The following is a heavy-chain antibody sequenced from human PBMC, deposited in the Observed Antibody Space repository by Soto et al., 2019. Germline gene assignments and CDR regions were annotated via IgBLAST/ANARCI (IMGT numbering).Heavy chain of an antibody. J-gene: IGHJ4*02. CDR2: IGSGSSYI. CDR3: AGDGTGIIDY. V-gene: IGHV3-21*01. D-gene: IGHD2-21*02. CDR1: GFTFISYS. Sequence: KPWGSLRLSCAASGFTFISYSMNCVRQAPGKGLEWVSCIGSGSSYIYYADSVKGRFTISRDNAKNSLYLQMKSLRAEDTAVYYCAGDGTGIIDYWGQGTLVTVSS.